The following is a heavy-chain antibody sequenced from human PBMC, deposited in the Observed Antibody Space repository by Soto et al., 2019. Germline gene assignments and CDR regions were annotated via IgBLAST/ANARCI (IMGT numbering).Heavy chain of an antibody. CDR2: ISYDGSNK. CDR1: GFTFSSYG. J-gene: IGHJ4*02. CDR3: AKDPSYDSSRKPFDY. D-gene: IGHD3-22*01. Sequence: GGSLRLSCAASGFTFSSYGMHWVRQAPGKGLEWVAVISYDGSNKYYADSVKGRFTVSRDNSKNTLYLQMNSLRAEDTAVYYCAKDPSYDSSRKPFDYWGQGTLVTVSS. V-gene: IGHV3-30*18.